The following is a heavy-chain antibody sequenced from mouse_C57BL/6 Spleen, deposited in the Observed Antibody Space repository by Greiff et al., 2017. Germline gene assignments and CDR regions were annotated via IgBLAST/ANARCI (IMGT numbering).Heavy chain of an antibody. Sequence: QVQLQQSGAELVRPGASVTLSCKASGYTFTDYEMHWVKQTPVHGLEWIGAIDPETGGTAYNQKFKGQAILTADKASSTAYMELRSLTSEDSDVYYSTRSDYYGSRDFDYWGQGTTLTVSS. CDR1: GYTFTDYE. V-gene: IGHV1-15*01. CDR2: IDPETGGT. J-gene: IGHJ2*01. D-gene: IGHD1-1*01. CDR3: TRSDYYGSRDFDY.